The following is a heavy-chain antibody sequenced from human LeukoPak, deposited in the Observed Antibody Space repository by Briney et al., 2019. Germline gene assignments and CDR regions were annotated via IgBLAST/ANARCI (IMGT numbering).Heavy chain of an antibody. CDR1: GYIFTDYY. V-gene: IGHV1-2*02. CDR3: ARDRAPAATLGY. Sequence: ASVKVSCKASGYIFTDYYMHWVRQAPGQGLEWMGWINPKSDGTKYAQNFQGRVTMTWDTSISTAYMEVSRLTSDDTAVYYCARDRAPAATLGYWGQGTLVTVSS. D-gene: IGHD2-15*01. CDR2: INPKSDGT. J-gene: IGHJ4*02.